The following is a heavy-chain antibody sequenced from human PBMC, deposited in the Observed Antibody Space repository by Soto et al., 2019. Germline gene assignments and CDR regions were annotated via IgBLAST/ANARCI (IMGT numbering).Heavy chain of an antibody. CDR3: ARTALGWFDP. V-gene: IGHV4-59*01. D-gene: IGHD2-21*02. J-gene: IGHJ5*02. Sequence: TLSLTCSVSGGSISSYYWSWIRQPPGKGLEWIGYIFYSGRSGSTNYNPSLKSRVIISVDTSKNQFSLKMSSVTAADTAVYYCARTALGWFDPWGQGTLVTVSS. CDR2: IFYSGRSGST. CDR1: GGSISSYY.